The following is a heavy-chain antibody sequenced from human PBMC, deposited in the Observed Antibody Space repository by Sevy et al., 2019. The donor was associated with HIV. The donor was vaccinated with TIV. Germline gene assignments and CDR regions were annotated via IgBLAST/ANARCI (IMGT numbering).Heavy chain of an antibody. CDR3: ARLFFCGGDCYYLDY. J-gene: IGHJ4*02. V-gene: IGHV3-30*04. CDR2: TAHDGKYN. D-gene: IGHD2-21*02. Sequence: GGSLRLSCAGSGFTFSSYDMHWVHQAPGKGLEWVAVTAHDGKYNNYADSVKVRFTISRDNFKNTLYLQMNSLRVEDTAVYFCARLFFCGGDCYYLDYWGQGALVTVSS. CDR1: GFTFSSYD.